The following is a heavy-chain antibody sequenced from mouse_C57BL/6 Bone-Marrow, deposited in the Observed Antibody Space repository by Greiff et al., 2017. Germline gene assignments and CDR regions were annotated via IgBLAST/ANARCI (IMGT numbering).Heavy chain of an antibody. CDR2: INPSSGYT. CDR3: ASWDALYYAMDY. CDR1: GYTFTSYT. V-gene: IGHV1-4*01. D-gene: IGHD4-1*01. J-gene: IGHJ4*01. Sequence: QVQLQQSGAELARPGASVKMSCKASGYTFTSYTMHWVKKRPGQGLEWIGYINPSSGYTKYNQKFKDKATLTADKSSSTAYMQLSSLTSEDSAVYYCASWDALYYAMDYWGQGTSVTVSS.